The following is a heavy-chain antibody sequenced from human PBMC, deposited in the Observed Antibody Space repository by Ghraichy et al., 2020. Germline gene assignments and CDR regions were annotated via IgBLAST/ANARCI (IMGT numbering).Heavy chain of an antibody. CDR2: MYYSGRT. D-gene: IGHD3-10*01. J-gene: IGHJ4*02. V-gene: IGHV4-39*07. Sequence: RMYYSGRTYYNPSRKSRVTISADTSKNQFSLNLTSVTAADTAVYYCARHLYVGSGSPFGYWGQGTLVTV. CDR3: ARHLYVGSGSPFGY.